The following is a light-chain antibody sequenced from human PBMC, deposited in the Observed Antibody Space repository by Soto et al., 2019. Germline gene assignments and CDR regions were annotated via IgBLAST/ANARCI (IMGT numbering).Light chain of an antibody. Sequence: EIVMTQSPATLSVSPGGRATLSCRASQSVGSNLAWFQQKPGQAPRLLIYGSSTRATGVPARFSGSGSGADFTLTISSLQPEDFATYYCQQLNSYPRTFGQGTRLEI. CDR1: QSVGSN. V-gene: IGKV3-15*01. CDR2: GSS. J-gene: IGKJ5*01. CDR3: QQLNSYPRT.